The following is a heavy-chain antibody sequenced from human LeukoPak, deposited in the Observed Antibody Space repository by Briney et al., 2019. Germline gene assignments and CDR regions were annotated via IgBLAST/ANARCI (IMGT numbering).Heavy chain of an antibody. CDR1: GDFISSYY. J-gene: IGHJ4*02. CDR2: LYYSGGT. CDR3: ARLSILKSLGY. V-gene: IGHV4-59*08. D-gene: IGHD3-16*01. Sequence: PSETLSLTCTVSGDFISSYYWSWIRQPPGKGLEWIGYLYYSGGTDYNPSLKSRVTIEGDTSKNQFSLRLSSVTAADTAVYYCARLSILKSLGYWGRGILVTVSS.